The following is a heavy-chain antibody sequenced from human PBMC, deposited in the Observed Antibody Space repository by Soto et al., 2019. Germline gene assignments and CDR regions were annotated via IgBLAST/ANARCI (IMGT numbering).Heavy chain of an antibody. J-gene: IGHJ4*02. CDR3: ARGYSSSWRHFDY. CDR1: GFTVSSNY. Sequence: EVQLVESGGGLVQPGGSPRLSCAASGFTVSSNYMSWVRQAPGKGLEWVSVIYSGGSTYYADSVKGRFTISRHNSKNTLYLQMNSLRAEDTAVYYCARGYSSSWRHFDYWGQGTLVTVSS. CDR2: IYSGGST. V-gene: IGHV3-53*04. D-gene: IGHD6-13*01.